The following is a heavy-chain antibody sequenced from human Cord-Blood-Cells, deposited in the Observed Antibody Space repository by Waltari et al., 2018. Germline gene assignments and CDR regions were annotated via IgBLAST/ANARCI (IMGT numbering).Heavy chain of an antibody. V-gene: IGHV4-34*01. CDR2: INHSGST. J-gene: IGHJ4*02. CDR3: ARRGGLGRIDY. D-gene: IGHD3-10*01. CDR1: GGSFSGYY. Sequence: QVQLQQWGAGLLKPSETLSLTCAVYGGSFSGYYWSWIRQPPGKGLEWIGEINHSGSTNYNPSLKSRVTISVDTSKNQFSLKLSSVTAADTAVYYCARRGGLGRIDYWGQGTLVTVSS.